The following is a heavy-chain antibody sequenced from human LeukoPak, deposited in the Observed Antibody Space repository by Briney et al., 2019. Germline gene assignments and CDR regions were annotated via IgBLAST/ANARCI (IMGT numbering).Heavy chain of an antibody. CDR3: ARESSLYYDFWSGYYTESYNWFDP. CDR1: GYTFTSYY. D-gene: IGHD3-3*01. CDR2: INPTGGST. V-gene: IGHV1-46*01. J-gene: IGHJ5*02. Sequence: ASVKVSCKASGYTFTSYYMHWVRQAPGQGLEWMGLINPTGGSTGYAQKFQGKVTMTRDTSIGTAYMDLSRLRSDDTAVYYCARESSLYYDFWSGYYTESYNWFDPWGQGTLVTVSS.